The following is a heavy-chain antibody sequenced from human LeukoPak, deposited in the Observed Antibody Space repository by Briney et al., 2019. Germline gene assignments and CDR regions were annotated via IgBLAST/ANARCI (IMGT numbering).Heavy chain of an antibody. Sequence: SETLSLTCTVSSGSISSSRYFWGWIRQPPGKGLEWIGSIYYSGSTYYNPSLKSRVTISVDTSKNQFSLKLSSVTAADTAVYYCARGSSSWYAWFDPWGQGTLVTVSS. V-gene: IGHV4-39*07. D-gene: IGHD6-13*01. CDR1: SGSISSSRYF. CDR2: IYYSGST. CDR3: ARGSSSWYAWFDP. J-gene: IGHJ5*02.